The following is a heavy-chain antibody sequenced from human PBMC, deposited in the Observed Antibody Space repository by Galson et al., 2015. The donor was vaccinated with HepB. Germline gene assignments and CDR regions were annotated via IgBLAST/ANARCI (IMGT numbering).Heavy chain of an antibody. Sequence: SLRLSCAASGFTFNNFAMHWVRQAPGKGLEWLAVISYDVINKNYADSVKGRFTISRDNSKNTLYLQMSSPKTEYTAVYFCAKDSAWRTIRMPDYWGQGTLVTVSS. V-gene: IGHV3-30*18. CDR2: ISYDVINK. J-gene: IGHJ4*02. CDR1: GFTFNNFA. CDR3: AKDSAWRTIRMPDY. D-gene: IGHD2-2*01.